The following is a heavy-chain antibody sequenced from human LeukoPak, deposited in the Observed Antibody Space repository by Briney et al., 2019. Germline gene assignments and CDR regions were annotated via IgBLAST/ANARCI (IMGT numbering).Heavy chain of an antibody. CDR3: ARANNAGWFDY. D-gene: IGHD6-19*01. CDR2: IKEDGSRN. J-gene: IGHJ4*02. Sequence: EGSLRLSCAASGFSFSSFWMTWVRQAPGKGLEWVANIKEDGSRNHCVDSVKGRFTISRDNAKNSLFLQMSSLRDEDTAVYYCARANNAGWFDYWGQGTLVTVSS. V-gene: IGHV3-7*04. CDR1: GFSFSSFW.